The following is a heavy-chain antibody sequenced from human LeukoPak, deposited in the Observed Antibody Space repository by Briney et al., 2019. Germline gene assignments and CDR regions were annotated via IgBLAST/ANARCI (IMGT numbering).Heavy chain of an antibody. V-gene: IGHV1-69*04. Sequence: SVKVSCKASVATFSSYAITWVRQSPGQRLEWMGRIIPILGIATYAQNFQGRVTVTADKSTSTAYMELSSLRSEDTAVYYCARDLVVSCSSTSCSVAPSDFWGQGTLVTVSS. CDR2: IIPILGIA. CDR3: ARDLVVSCSSTSCSVAPSDF. J-gene: IGHJ4*02. D-gene: IGHD2-2*01. CDR1: VATFSSYA.